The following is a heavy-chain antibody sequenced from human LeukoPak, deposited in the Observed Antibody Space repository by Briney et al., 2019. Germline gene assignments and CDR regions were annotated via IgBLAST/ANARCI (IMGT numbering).Heavy chain of an antibody. CDR3: ARDHLRVWFGELAYNWFDP. Sequence: ASVKVSCKASGYTFTGYYMHWVRQAPGQGLEWMGWINPNSGGTNYAQKFQGRVTMTRDTSISTAYMELSRLRSDDTAVYYCARDHLRVWFGELAYNWFDPWGQGTLVTVSS. D-gene: IGHD3-10*01. V-gene: IGHV1-2*02. CDR2: INPNSGGT. CDR1: GYTFTGYY. J-gene: IGHJ5*02.